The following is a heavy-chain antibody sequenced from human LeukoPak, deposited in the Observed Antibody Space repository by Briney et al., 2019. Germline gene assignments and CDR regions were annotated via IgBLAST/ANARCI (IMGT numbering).Heavy chain of an antibody. V-gene: IGHV4-34*01. CDR3: ARNRLWYSSSWYLGY. CDR1: GGSFSGYY. Sequence: SSETLSLTCAVYGGSFSGYYWSWIRQPPGKGLEWIGEINHSGSTNYNPSLKSRVTISVDTSKNQFSLKLSSVTAADTAVYYCARNRLWYSSSWYLGYWGQGTLVTVSS. J-gene: IGHJ4*02. D-gene: IGHD6-13*01. CDR2: INHSGST.